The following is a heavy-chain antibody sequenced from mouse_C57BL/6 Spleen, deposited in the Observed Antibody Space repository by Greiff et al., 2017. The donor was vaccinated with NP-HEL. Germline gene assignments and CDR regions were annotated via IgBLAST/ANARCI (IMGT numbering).Heavy chain of an antibody. CDR3: SRQDFYYAMDY. Sequence: DVMLVESGGDLVKPGGSLKLSCAASGFTFSSYGMSWVRQTPDKRLEWVATISSGGSYTYYPDSVKGRFTISRDNAKNTLYLQMSSLKSEDTAMYYCSRQDFYYAMDYWGQGTSVTVSS. CDR1: GFTFSSYG. CDR2: ISSGGSYT. J-gene: IGHJ4*01. V-gene: IGHV5-6*02.